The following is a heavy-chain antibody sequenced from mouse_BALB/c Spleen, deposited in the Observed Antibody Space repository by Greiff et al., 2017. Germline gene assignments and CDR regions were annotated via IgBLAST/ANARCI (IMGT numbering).Heavy chain of an antibody. CDR3: ARGPTASWFAY. V-gene: IGHV1S137*01. CDR1: GYTFTDYA. J-gene: IGHJ3*01. D-gene: IGHD1-2*01. CDR2: ISTYYGDA. Sequence: QVQLKESGAELVRPGVSVKISCKGSGYTFTDYAMHWVKQSHAKSLEWIGVISTYYGDASYNQKFKGKATMTVDKSSSTAYMELARLTSEDSAIYYCARGPTASWFAYWGQGTLVTVSA.